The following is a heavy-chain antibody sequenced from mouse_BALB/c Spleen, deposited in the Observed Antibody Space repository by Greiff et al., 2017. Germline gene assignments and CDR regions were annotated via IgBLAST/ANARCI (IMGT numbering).Heavy chain of an antibody. CDR3: ARGLGITNYFDY. CDR1: GFTFSSYA. Sequence: EVKLEESGGGLVKPGGSLKLSCAASGFTFSSYAMSWVRQTPEKRLEWVASISSGGSTYYPDSVKGRFTISRDNARNILYLQMSSLRSEDTAMYYCARGLGITNYFDYWGQGITLTVSS. V-gene: IGHV5-6-5*01. J-gene: IGHJ2*01. D-gene: IGHD2-4*01. CDR2: ISSGGST.